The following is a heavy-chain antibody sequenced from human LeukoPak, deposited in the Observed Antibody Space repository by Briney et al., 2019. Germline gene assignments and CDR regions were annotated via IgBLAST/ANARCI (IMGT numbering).Heavy chain of an antibody. D-gene: IGHD1-26*01. J-gene: IGHJ6*03. Sequence: PSETLSLTCTVSGGSISSYYWSWIRQPPGKGLEWIGYIYYSGSTNYNPSLKSRVTISVGTSKNQFSLKLSSVTAADTAVYYCARGYSYYYYYMDVWGKGTTVTVSS. V-gene: IGHV4-59*01. CDR2: IYYSGST. CDR1: GGSISSYY. CDR3: ARGYSYYYYYMDV.